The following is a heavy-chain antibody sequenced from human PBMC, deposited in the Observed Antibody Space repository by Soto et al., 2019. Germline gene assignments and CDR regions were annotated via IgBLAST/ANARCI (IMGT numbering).Heavy chain of an antibody. Sequence: EMQLVESGGGLVKPGGSLRLSCAASGFTFSDFSINWVRQAPGKGLEWVSSISSSSSYIDYADSVKGRFTISRDNAKNSLYLQMNNLRAEDTAVYYCARDGGPDAFDIWGQGTMVTVSS. J-gene: IGHJ3*02. CDR2: ISSSSSYI. CDR3: ARDGGPDAFDI. V-gene: IGHV3-21*01. D-gene: IGHD3-3*01. CDR1: GFTFSDFS.